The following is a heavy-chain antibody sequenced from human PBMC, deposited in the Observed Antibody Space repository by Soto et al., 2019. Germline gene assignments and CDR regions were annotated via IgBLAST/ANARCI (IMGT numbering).Heavy chain of an antibody. CDR3: ARGFGDHGDYFDY. V-gene: IGHV4-59*01. J-gene: IGHJ4*02. Sequence: SETLSLTCTVSGGSISSYYWSWIRQPPGKGLEWIGYIYYSGSTNYNPSLKSRVTISVDTSKNQFSLKLSSVTAADTAVYYCARGFGDHGDYFDYWGQGTLVTVSS. CDR2: IYYSGST. D-gene: IGHD3-3*01. CDR1: GGSISSYY.